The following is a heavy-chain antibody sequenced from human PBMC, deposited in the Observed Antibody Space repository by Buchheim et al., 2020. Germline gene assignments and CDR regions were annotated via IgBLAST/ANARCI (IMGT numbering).Heavy chain of an antibody. CDR1: GFTFSSYG. V-gene: IGHV3-48*03. CDR3: ALNDFWSGKTDY. J-gene: IGHJ4*02. Sequence: EVQLVESGGDLVQPGGSLRLSCAASGFTFSSYGMNWVRQAPGKGLEWISYISSSGSNIHHADSVKGRFTISRDNAKNSLYLQMNSLRAEDTAVYYCALNDFWSGKTDYWGQGTL. D-gene: IGHD3-3*01. CDR2: ISSSGSNI.